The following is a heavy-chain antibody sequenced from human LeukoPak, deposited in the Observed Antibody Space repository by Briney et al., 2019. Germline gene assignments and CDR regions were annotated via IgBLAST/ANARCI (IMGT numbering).Heavy chain of an antibody. CDR1: GGSISRYY. CDR2: IYTSGST. V-gene: IGHV4-4*07. Sequence: SETLSLTCTVSGGSISRYYWSWIRQPAGKGLEWIGRIYTSGSTNYNPSLKSRVTMSVDTSKNQFSLKLSSVTAADTAVYYCVISSSFYTYDYWGQGTLVTVSS. D-gene: IGHD3-22*01. CDR3: VISSSFYTYDY. J-gene: IGHJ4*02.